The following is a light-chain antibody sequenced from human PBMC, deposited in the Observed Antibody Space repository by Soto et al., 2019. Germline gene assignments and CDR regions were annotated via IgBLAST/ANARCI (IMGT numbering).Light chain of an antibody. J-gene: IGLJ2*01. CDR3: SSFAGSYGL. CDR1: STNIGAYDY. Sequence: QSALTQPRSVSGSPGQSVTVSCTGSSTNIGAYDYVSWYQLHPGKVPRLILFDVTQRPSGVPERFSGSKSGNTASLTISRLQVEDEAEYFCSSFAGSYGLFGGGTKLTVL. V-gene: IGLV2-11*01. CDR2: DVT.